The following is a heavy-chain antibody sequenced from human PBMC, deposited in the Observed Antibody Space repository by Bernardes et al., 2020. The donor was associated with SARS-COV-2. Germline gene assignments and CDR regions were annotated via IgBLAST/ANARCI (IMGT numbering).Heavy chain of an antibody. J-gene: IGHJ5*02. D-gene: IGHD1-20*01. CDR2: ISHSGST. CDR3: ARELTAVSYYWFDP. V-gene: IGHV4-4*02. Sequence: SETLSLTCAVSGDSITSIKWWSCVLQPPGKGLEWVGEISHSGSTNYNPSLKSRVTISVDKSKNQFSLKLTSVTAADTAIYYCARELTAVSYYWFDPWGQGTLVTVSS. CDR1: GDSITSIKW.